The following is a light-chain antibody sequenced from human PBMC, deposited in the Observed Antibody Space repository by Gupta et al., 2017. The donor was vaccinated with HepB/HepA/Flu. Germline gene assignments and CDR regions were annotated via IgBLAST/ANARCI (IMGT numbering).Light chain of an antibody. J-gene: IGKJ4*01. V-gene: IGKV2-28*01. CDR1: QSLLHINGYNY. CDR3: MQALQTPI. CDR2: LGS. Sequence: DIVMTQSPLSLPVIPGEPASISCRSSQSLLHINGYNYLDWYLQKPGQSPQLLIYLGSNRASGVPDRFSGSGSGTDFTLKISRVEAEDVGVYYCMQALQTPIFGGGTKVEIK.